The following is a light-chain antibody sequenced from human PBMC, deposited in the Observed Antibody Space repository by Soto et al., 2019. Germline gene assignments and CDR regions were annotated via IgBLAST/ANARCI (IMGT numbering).Light chain of an antibody. CDR1: QSVLSSSDNKNY. CDR2: WAS. Sequence: DIVMTQSPDSLAVSLGKRATVNCKSSQSVLSSSDNKNYLAWYQQKLGQSPKLLIYWASTRESGVPDRFSGSGSGTDFTLTISSLQAEDVAVYYCQQYYSAPYTFGQGTKLGIK. V-gene: IGKV4-1*01. J-gene: IGKJ2*01. CDR3: QQYYSAPYT.